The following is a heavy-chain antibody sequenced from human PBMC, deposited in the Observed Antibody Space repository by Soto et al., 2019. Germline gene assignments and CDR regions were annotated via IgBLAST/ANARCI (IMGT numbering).Heavy chain of an antibody. Sequence: NPSETLSLTCTVSGGSISSYYWSWIRQPPGKGLEWIGYIYYSGSTNYNPSLKSRVTISVDTSKNQFSLKLSSVTAADTAVYYCARQASSYYDFWSGHNGYFDYWGQGTLVTVSS. D-gene: IGHD3-3*01. CDR3: ARQASSYYDFWSGHNGYFDY. CDR1: GGSISSYY. V-gene: IGHV4-59*08. J-gene: IGHJ4*02. CDR2: IYYSGST.